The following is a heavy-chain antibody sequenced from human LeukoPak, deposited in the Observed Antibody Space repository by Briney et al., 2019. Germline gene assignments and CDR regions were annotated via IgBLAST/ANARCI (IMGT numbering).Heavy chain of an antibody. CDR3: VAVTKA. CDR1: GFTFGSSY. Sequence: PGGSLRLSCAASGFTFGSSYMHWVRQVPGKGLVWVSRINSDGSNTNYADSVKGRFTISRDNAQNTLYLQMNSLRAEDTAVYYGVAVTKAWGQGTLVTVSS. V-gene: IGHV3-74*01. J-gene: IGHJ4*02. CDR2: INSDGSNT. D-gene: IGHD4-17*01.